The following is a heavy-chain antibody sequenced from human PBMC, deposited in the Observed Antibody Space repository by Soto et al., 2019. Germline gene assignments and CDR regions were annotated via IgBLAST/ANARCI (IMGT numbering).Heavy chain of an antibody. CDR1: GYTFTSYD. D-gene: IGHD3-10*01. CDR3: ASVRTYYYGSGSPGAFDI. Sequence: QVQLVQSGAEVKKPGASVKVSCKASGYTFTSYDINWVRQATGQGLEWMGWMNPNSGNTGYAQKFQGRVTMTRNNSISTAYMELSSLRSEDTAVYYCASVRTYYYGSGSPGAFDIWGQGTMVTVSS. CDR2: MNPNSGNT. J-gene: IGHJ3*02. V-gene: IGHV1-8*01.